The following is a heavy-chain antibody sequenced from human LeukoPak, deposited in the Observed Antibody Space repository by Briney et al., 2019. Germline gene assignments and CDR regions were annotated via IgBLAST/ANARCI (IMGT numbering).Heavy chain of an antibody. D-gene: IGHD3-16*02. Sequence: GESLKISCKGSGYSFTSYWISWVRQMPGKGLEWMGRIDPSDSYTNYSPSFQGHVTISADKSISTAYLQWSSLKASDTAIYYCARHDAFGGVIGEFDYWGQGTLVTVSS. CDR3: ARHDAFGGVIGEFDY. J-gene: IGHJ4*01. CDR2: IDPSDSYT. V-gene: IGHV5-10-1*01. CDR1: GYSFTSYW.